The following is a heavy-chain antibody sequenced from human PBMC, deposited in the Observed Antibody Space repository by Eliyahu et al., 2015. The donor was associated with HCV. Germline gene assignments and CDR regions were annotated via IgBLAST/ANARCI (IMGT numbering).Heavy chain of an antibody. CDR3: AKDVNKQWLVYYFDY. D-gene: IGHD6-19*01. J-gene: IGHJ4*02. Sequence: QVQLVESGGGVVQPGRSLRLXCAASGFTFXXYGMXWVRQAPGKGLEWVAVISYDGSNKYYADSVKGRFTISRDNSKNTLYLQMNSLRAEDTAVYYCAKDVNKQWLVYYFDYWGQGTLVTVSS. CDR1: GFTFXXYG. CDR2: ISYDGSNK. V-gene: IGHV3-30*18.